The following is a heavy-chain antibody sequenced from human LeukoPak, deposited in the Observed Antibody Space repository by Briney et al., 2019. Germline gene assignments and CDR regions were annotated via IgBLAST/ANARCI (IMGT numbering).Heavy chain of an antibody. J-gene: IGHJ4*02. CDR3: ARVAGYVIDY. D-gene: IGHD5-12*01. V-gene: IGHV4-59*01. CDR1: GGSISSYY. CDR2: IYYSGST. Sequence: SETLSLTCTVSGGSISSYYWSWIRQPPGKGLEWIGYIYYSGSTNYNPSLKSRVTISVDTSNNQFSLKLSSVTAADPAVYYCARVAGYVIDYWGQGTLVTVSS.